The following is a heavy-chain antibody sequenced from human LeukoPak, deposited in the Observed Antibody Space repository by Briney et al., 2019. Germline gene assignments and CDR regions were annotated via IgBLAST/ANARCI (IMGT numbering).Heavy chain of an antibody. CDR1: GYAFPTSG. D-gene: IGHD6-13*01. CDR3: ARGTRTGPAAAGDRNYFDY. CDR2: ISVYNHNT. J-gene: IGHJ4*02. Sequence: ASVRVSCKASGYAFPTSGISWVRQAPGQGLEWMGWISVYNHNTNYAQKFQGRVTVTTDTSTRTAYMELRSLRAEDTAVYYCARGTRTGPAAAGDRNYFDYWGQGTLVTVSS. V-gene: IGHV1-18*01.